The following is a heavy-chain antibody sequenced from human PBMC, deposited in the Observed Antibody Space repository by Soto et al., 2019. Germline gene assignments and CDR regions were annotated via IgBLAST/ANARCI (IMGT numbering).Heavy chain of an antibody. CDR1: GGTFSSYA. Sequence: GASVKVSCKASGGTFSSYAISWVRQAPGQGLEWMGGIIPIFGTANYAQKFQGRVTITADESTSTAYMELSSLRSEDTAVYYCARSGSPATPVYWYFDLWGRGTLVTVSS. D-gene: IGHD2-15*01. CDR3: ARSGSPATPVYWYFDL. V-gene: IGHV1-69*13. J-gene: IGHJ2*01. CDR2: IIPIFGTA.